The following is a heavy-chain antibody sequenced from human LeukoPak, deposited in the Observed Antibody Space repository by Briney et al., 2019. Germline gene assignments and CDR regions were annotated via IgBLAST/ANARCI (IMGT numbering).Heavy chain of an antibody. CDR3: ARGNSGSFYGLFDY. V-gene: IGHV4-30-4*01. CDR2: IYNSGNT. D-gene: IGHD1-26*01. CDR1: GGSISSGDYY. Sequence: SETLSLTCTVSGGSISSGDYYWNWIRQPPGKGLEWIGYIYNSGNTYYNPSLKSRVTISADTSKNQFSLKLSSVTAADTAVYYCARGNSGSFYGLFDYWGQGTLVTVSS. J-gene: IGHJ4*02.